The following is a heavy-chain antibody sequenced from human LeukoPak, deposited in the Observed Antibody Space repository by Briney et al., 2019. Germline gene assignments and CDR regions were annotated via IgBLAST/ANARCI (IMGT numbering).Heavy chain of an antibody. D-gene: IGHD2-2*01. CDR3: ARLAEYCSSTSCYSGDFDY. V-gene: IGHV3-74*01. J-gene: IGHJ4*02. CDR1: GFTFSSYW. Sequence: GGSLRLSCAASGFTFSSYWMHWVRQAPGKGLVWVSRINSDGSSTSYADSVKGRFTISRDNAKNTLYLQMNSLRAEDTAVYYCARLAEYCSSTSCYSGDFDYWGQGTLVTVSS. CDR2: INSDGSST.